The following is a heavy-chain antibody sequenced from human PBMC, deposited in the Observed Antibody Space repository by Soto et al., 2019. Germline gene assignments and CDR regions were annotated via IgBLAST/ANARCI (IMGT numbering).Heavy chain of an antibody. CDR1: GFTFSDYY. D-gene: IGHD3-10*01. CDR2: ISSRSSFT. J-gene: IGHJ5*02. CDR3: ARDHSSTMVRGVLPYGFDP. Sequence: QVQLVESGGDLVRPGGSLRLSCAASGFTFSDYYMSWIRQAPGKGLEWVSYISSRSSFTNYADSVKGRFTISRDNAKNTLNLQMNILRAEDSAVYYCARDHSSTMVRGVLPYGFDPWGQGTLVTVSS. V-gene: IGHV3-11*06.